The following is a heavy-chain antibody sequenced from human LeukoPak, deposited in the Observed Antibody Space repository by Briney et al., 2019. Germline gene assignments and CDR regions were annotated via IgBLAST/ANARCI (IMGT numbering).Heavy chain of an antibody. V-gene: IGHV3-23*01. CDR1: GFTFSSYA. CDR3: AKDPHGYSSGYYYGDY. CDR2: ISGSGGST. Sequence: GGSLRLSCAASGFTFSSYAMSWVRQAPWKGLEWVSAISGSGGSTYYADSVKGRFTISRDNSKNTPYLQMNSLRAEDTAVYYCAKDPHGYSSGYYYGDYWGQGTLVTVSS. D-gene: IGHD3-22*01. J-gene: IGHJ4*02.